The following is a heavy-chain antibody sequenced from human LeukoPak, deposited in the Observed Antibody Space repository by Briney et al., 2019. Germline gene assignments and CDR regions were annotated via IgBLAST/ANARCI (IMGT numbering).Heavy chain of an antibody. D-gene: IGHD1-14*01. CDR3: ARLNKPGWFDP. CDR1: GGSISSSSYY. CDR2: FYYSGST. V-gene: IGHV4-39*07. J-gene: IGHJ5*02. Sequence: SETLSLTCTVSGGSISSSSYYWGWIRQPPGKGLEWIGSFYYSGSTYYNPSLKSRVIISVDTSKKHFSLKLTSVTAADTAVYYCARLNKPGWFDPWGQGTLVTVSS.